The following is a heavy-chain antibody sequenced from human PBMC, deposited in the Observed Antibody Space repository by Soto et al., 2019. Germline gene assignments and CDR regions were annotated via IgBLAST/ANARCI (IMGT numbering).Heavy chain of an antibody. D-gene: IGHD4-4*01. J-gene: IGHJ6*02. V-gene: IGHV4-59*01. CDR3: ASSKGSYYYGMDV. CDR2: IYYSGST. Sequence: KPSETLSLTCTVSGGSISSYYWSWIRQPPGKGLEWIGYIYYSGSTNYNPSLKSRVTISVDTSKNQFSLKLSSVTAADTAVYYCASSKGSYYYGMDVWGQGTTVTVSS. CDR1: GGSISSYY.